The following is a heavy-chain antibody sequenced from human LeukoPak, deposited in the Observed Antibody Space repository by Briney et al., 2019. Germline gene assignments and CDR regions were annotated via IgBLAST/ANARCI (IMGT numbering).Heavy chain of an antibody. V-gene: IGHV1-18*01. J-gene: IGHJ5*02. D-gene: IGHD5-12*01. CDR1: GYTFTSYG. CDR3: AREGSAVATYNWFDP. Sequence: ASVKVSCKSSGYTFTSYGISWVRQAPGQGLEWMGWISTYNGNTKYAQKFQGRVTMTTDTSTTTACMELRSLRSDDTAVYYCAREGSAVATYNWFDPWGQGTLVTVSS. CDR2: ISTYNGNT.